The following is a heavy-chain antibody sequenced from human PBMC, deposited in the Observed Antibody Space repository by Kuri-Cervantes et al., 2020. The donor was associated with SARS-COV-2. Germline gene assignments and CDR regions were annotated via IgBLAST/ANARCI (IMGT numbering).Heavy chain of an antibody. J-gene: IGHJ4*02. V-gene: IGHV3-30-3*01. CDR3: ASDKTTAFDY. CDR2: ISYDGSNK. Sequence: GESLKISCAASGFTFSSYAMSWVRQAPGKGLEWVAVISYDGSNKYYADSVKGRFTISRDNSKNTLYLQMNSLRAEDTAVYYCASDKTTAFDYWGQGTLVTVSS. D-gene: IGHD4-17*01. CDR1: GFTFSSYA.